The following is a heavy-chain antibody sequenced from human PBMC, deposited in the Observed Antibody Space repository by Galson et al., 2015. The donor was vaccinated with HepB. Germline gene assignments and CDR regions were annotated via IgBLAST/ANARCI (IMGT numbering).Heavy chain of an antibody. D-gene: IGHD1-7*01. CDR3: ARDGARTGTRLGAFDI. J-gene: IGHJ3*02. CDR1: GYTFTSYA. V-gene: IGHV7-4-1*02. Sequence: SVKVSCKASGYTFTSYAMNWVRQAPGQGLEWMGWINTNTGNPTYAQGFTGRFVFSLDTSVSTAYLQISSLKAEDTAVYYCARDGARTGTRLGAFDIWGQGTMVTVSS. CDR2: INTNTGNP.